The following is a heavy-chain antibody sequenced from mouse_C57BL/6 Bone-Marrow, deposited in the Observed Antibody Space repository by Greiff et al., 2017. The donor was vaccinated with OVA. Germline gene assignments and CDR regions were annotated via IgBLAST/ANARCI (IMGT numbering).Heavy chain of an antibody. CDR3: ARDTGGNYAMDY. CDR2: ISDGGSYT. D-gene: IGHD1-1*01. J-gene: IGHJ4*01. Sequence: EVMLVESGGGLVKPGGSLKLSCAASGFTFSSYAMSWVRQTPEKRLEWVATISDGGSYTYYPDNVKGRFTISRDNAKNNLYLQMSHLKSEDTAMYYCARDTGGNYAMDYWGQGTSVTVSS. CDR1: GFTFSSYA. V-gene: IGHV5-4*01.